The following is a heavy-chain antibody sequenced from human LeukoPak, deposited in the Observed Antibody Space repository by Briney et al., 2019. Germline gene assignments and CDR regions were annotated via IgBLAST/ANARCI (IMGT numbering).Heavy chain of an antibody. D-gene: IGHD3-3*01. J-gene: IGHJ4*02. V-gene: IGHV3-21*01. CDR2: ISSSSSYI. Sequence: GGSLRLSCAASGFTFSSYSMNWVRQAPGKGLEWVSSISSSSSYIYYADSVKGRFTISRDNAKNSLYLQMNSLRAEDTAVYYCARDSGDYDFWSGYSTTLYYFDYWGQGTLVTVSS. CDR3: ARDSGDYDFWSGYSTTLYYFDY. CDR1: GFTFSSYS.